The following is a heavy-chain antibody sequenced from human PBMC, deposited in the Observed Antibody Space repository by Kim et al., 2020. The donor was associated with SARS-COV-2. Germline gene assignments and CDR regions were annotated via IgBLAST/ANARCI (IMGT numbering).Heavy chain of an antibody. V-gene: IGHV3-53*01. CDR3: ARSPRRTGIYYFDY. CDR1: GFTVSSNY. CDR2: IYSGGST. J-gene: IGHJ4*02. D-gene: IGHD2-21*01. Sequence: GGSLRLSCAASGFTVSSNYMSWVRQAPGKGLEWVSVIYSGGSTYYADSVKGRFTISRDNSKNTLYLQMNSLRAEDTAVYYCARSPRRTGIYYFDYWGQGTLVTVSS.